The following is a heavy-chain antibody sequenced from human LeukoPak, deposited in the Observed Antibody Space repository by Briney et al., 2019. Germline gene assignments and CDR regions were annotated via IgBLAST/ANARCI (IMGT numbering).Heavy chain of an antibody. V-gene: IGHV3-23*01. D-gene: IGHD4/OR15-4a*01. CDR1: GFTFSSYA. CDR2: ISGSGDGT. CDR3: AKAGLVRGGALDS. Sequence: GGSLRLSCAASGFTFSSYAMSWVRQAPGKGLEWVSTISGSGDGTSAADSVKGRFSISRDNSKNTLYLQMNSLRVEDTAVYYCAKAGLVRGGALDSWGQGTLVTVSS. J-gene: IGHJ4*02.